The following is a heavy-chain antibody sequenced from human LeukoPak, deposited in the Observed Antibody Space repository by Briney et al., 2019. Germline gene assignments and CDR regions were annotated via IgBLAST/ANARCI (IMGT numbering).Heavy chain of an antibody. CDR3: ARPDEQQLVRDAFDI. CDR1: GFTFSSYS. D-gene: IGHD6-13*01. CDR2: ISSSSYI. Sequence: PGGSLRLSCAASGFTFSSYSMNWVRQAPGKGLEWVSSISSSSYIYYADSVKGRFTISRDNAKNSLYLQMNSLRAEDTAVYYCARPDEQQLVRDAFDIWGQGTMVTVSS. J-gene: IGHJ3*02. V-gene: IGHV3-21*01.